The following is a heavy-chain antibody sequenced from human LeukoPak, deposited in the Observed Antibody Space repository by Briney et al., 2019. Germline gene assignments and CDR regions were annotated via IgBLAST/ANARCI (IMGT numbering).Heavy chain of an antibody. Sequence: SETLSLTCTVSGGSISGYYWSWIRQPPGKGLEWIGEINHSGSTNYNPSLKSRVTISVDTSKNQFSLKLSSVTAADTAVYYCATYYYDSSGLCDWGQGTLVTVSS. CDR2: INHSGST. D-gene: IGHD3-22*01. J-gene: IGHJ4*02. CDR3: ATYYYDSSGLCD. V-gene: IGHV4-34*01. CDR1: GGSISGYY.